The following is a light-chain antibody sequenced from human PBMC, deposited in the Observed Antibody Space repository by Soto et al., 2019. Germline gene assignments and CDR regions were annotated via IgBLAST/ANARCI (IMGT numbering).Light chain of an antibody. J-gene: IGKJ2*01. CDR2: DAS. Sequence: EIVLTQSPATLSLSPGESATLSCRASQSVSTYLAWYQQKPGQAPRLLIYDASTRATGIPARFSGSGSGTDFTITISSLEAEDVALFCCQHRSYWPPYTFGQGTKLEIK. CDR1: QSVSTY. V-gene: IGKV3-11*01. CDR3: QHRSYWPPYT.